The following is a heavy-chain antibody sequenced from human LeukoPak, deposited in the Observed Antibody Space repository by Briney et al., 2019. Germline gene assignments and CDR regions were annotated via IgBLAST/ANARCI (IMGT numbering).Heavy chain of an antibody. CDR3: ARRCSSTSCYDY. V-gene: IGHV3-74*01. D-gene: IGHD2-2*01. Sequence: HSGGSLRLSCAASGFTFSSYWMHWVRQAPGEGLVWVSRINSDGSSTSYADSVKGRFTISRDNAKNTLYLQMNSLRAEDTAVYYCARRCSSTSCYDYWGQGTLVTVSS. CDR1: GFTFSSYW. CDR2: INSDGSST. J-gene: IGHJ4*02.